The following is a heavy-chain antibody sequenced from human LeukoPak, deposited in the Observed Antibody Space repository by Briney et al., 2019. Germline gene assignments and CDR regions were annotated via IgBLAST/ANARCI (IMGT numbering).Heavy chain of an antibody. CDR3: ARVEVVVPAAIPPYSGYYMDV. V-gene: IGHV1-69*13. D-gene: IGHD2-2*02. CDR2: IIPIFGTA. J-gene: IGHJ6*03. CDR1: GGTFSSYA. Sequence: GASVKVSCKASGGTFSSYAISWVRQAPGQGLEWMGGIIPIFGTANYAQKFQGRVTITADESTSTAYMELSSLRSEDTAVYYCARVEVVVPAAIPPYSGYYMDVWGKGTTVTVSS.